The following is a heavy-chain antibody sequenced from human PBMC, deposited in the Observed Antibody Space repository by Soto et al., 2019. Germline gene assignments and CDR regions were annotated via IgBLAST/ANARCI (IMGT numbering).Heavy chain of an antibody. J-gene: IGHJ6*02. V-gene: IGHV5-51*03. CDR2: IYPDESDT. CDR1: GYSFTKYW. D-gene: IGHD5-12*01. Sequence: EVQLVQSGAEVKEPGESLKISCKGSGYSFTKYWIGWVRQMPGKGLEWMAIIYPDESDTRYSPSFQGQVTISADKSISTAYLQWSSLKASDTAMYYCVRMGFSGGGYPSYYYYGMDIWGQGTTVTVSS. CDR3: VRMGFSGGGYPSYYYYGMDI.